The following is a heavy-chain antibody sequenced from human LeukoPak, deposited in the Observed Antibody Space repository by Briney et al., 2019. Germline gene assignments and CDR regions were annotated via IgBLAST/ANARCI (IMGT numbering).Heavy chain of an antibody. V-gene: IGHV4-31*03. Sequence: TLSLTCTVSGGSTTSGGYYWSWIRQYPGKGLEWIGYIFYTGATHYNPYLKSRVFISMDMSKNQFSLKLSSVTAADTAVYYCASSRSAYDFLTGYSSDTSWFDPWGQGTLVTVSP. D-gene: IGHD3-9*01. CDR3: ASSRSAYDFLTGYSSDTSWFDP. CDR2: IFYTGAT. CDR1: GGSTTSGGYY. J-gene: IGHJ5*02.